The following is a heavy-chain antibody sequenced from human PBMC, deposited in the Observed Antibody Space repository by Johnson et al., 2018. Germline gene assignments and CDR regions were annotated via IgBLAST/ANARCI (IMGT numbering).Heavy chain of an antibody. CDR3: ARDAGYSDSSGFSLDAFDI. CDR1: GGSINFYY. J-gene: IGHJ3*02. Sequence: QVQLQESGPGLVKASETLSLTCAVSGGSINFYYWNWIRQPPGKGLEWIGFIYYTGTPKYNPSLKSRVTMSSDTSKNKFALKLRSVTAADPAVYYCARDAGYSDSSGFSLDAFDIWGQGTMVTVSS. V-gene: IGHV4-59*01. CDR2: IYYTGTP. D-gene: IGHD3-22*01.